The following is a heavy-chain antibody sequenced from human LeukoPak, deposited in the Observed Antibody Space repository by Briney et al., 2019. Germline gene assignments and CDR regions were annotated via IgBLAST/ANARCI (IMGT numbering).Heavy chain of an antibody. V-gene: IGHV4-30-2*01. D-gene: IGHD3-3*01. CDR2: IYHSGST. Sequence: SETLSLTCTVSGGSISSGGYYWSWIRQPPGKGLEWIGYIYHSGSTYYNPSLKSRVTISVDRSKNQFSLKLSSVTAADTAVYYCARERDGGYYMDVWGKGTTVTVSS. CDR1: GGSISSGGYY. J-gene: IGHJ6*03. CDR3: ARERDGGYYMDV.